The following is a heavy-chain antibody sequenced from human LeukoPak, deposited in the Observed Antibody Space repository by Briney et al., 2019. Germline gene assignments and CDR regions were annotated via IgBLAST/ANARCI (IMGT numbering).Heavy chain of an antibody. CDR3: ARGGRITMQGNGLDY. Sequence: GASVKVSCKASGYTFTSYYMHWVRQAPGQGLEWMGIINPSGGSTSYAQKFQGRVTMTRDMSTSTVYMELSSLRSEDTAVYYCARGGRITMQGNGLDYWGQGTLVTVSS. CDR2: INPSGGST. D-gene: IGHD3-10*01. J-gene: IGHJ4*02. CDR1: GYTFTSYY. V-gene: IGHV1-46*01.